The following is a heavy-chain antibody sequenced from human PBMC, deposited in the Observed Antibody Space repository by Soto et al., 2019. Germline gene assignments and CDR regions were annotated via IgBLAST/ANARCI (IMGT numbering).Heavy chain of an antibody. CDR1: GGSISGYY. D-gene: IGHD3-9*01. V-gene: IGHV4-59*08. CDR2: MYNTGST. Sequence: SETLSLTCTVSGGSISGYYWSWIRQPPGKGLEWIGYMYNTGSTVYNPSFKSRVTISVDTSKNQFSLKLSSVTAADTAVYYCASGYDILTGYPRGDYYGMDVWGQGTTVT. CDR3: ASGYDILTGYPRGDYYGMDV. J-gene: IGHJ6*02.